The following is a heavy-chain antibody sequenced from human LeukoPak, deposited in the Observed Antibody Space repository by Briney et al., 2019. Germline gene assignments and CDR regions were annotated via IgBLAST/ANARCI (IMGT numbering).Heavy chain of an antibody. J-gene: IGHJ4*02. V-gene: IGHV4-59*08. CDR3: ARLGPAAGTSFDY. CDR2: IYYSGST. Sequence: SETLSLTCTVTGGSISSYYWSWIRQPPGKGLEWIGYIYYSGSTNYNPSLKSRVTISVDTSKNQFSLKLSSVTAADTAVYYCARLGPAAGTSFDYWGQGTLVTVSS. CDR1: GGSISSYY. D-gene: IGHD6-13*01.